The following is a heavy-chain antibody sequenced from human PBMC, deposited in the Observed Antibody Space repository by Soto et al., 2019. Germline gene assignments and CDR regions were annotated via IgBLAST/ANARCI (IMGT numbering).Heavy chain of an antibody. CDR3: ARGSSRWDY. Sequence: PSETLSLTCTVSGGSISSFYWSWIRQPAGKGLEWIGRIYSGGGNNYNPSLKSRVTMSVDTSKNQFSLRLSSVTAADTAMYYCARGSSRWDYWGPGTLVTVSS. CDR2: IYSGGGN. D-gene: IGHD6-13*01. J-gene: IGHJ4*02. V-gene: IGHV4-4*07. CDR1: GGSISSFY.